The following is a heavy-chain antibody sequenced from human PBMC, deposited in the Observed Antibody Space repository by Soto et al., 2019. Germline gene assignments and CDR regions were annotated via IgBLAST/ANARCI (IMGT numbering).Heavy chain of an antibody. CDR3: ARERDSFDY. J-gene: IGHJ4*02. CDR2: VNAGDGSA. Sequence: QVQLVQSGAEVTEPGASVKVSCKTSGFTFTLHYIHWVRQAPGQGLEWVGMVNAGDGSATYAREFRDKVSMTWDTSTSTVYLDLNSLKSEDTAIYYCARERDSFDYWGAGTRVSVSP. D-gene: IGHD3-22*01. CDR1: GFTFTLHY. V-gene: IGHV1-46*01.